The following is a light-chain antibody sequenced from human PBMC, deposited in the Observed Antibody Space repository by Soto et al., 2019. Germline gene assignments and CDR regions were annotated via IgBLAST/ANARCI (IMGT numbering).Light chain of an antibody. CDR3: QQYFEWPPMT. CDR1: ETVATN. Sequence: VMTQSPATLSVSPGERATLSCWASETVATNLAWYQQKPGQAPRLLISGASTRAAGISARFRGSGSGTEFTLPISSLRCEDSAIYYCQQYFEWPPMTFGQGTKVEI. CDR2: GAS. J-gene: IGKJ1*01. V-gene: IGKV3-15*01.